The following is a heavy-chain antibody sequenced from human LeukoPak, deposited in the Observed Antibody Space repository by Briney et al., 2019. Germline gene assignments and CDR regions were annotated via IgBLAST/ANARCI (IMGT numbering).Heavy chain of an antibody. CDR2: ISSSSSYI. CDR3: ARVGMDTYYYGSGSTSYYFDY. D-gene: IGHD3-10*01. Sequence: GGSLRLSCAASGFTFSSYSMNWVRQAPGKGLEWVSSISSSSSYIYYADSVKGRFTISRDNAKNSLYLQMNSLRAEDTAVYYCARVGMDTYYYGSGSTSYYFDYWGQGTLVTVSS. V-gene: IGHV3-21*01. J-gene: IGHJ4*02. CDR1: GFTFSSYS.